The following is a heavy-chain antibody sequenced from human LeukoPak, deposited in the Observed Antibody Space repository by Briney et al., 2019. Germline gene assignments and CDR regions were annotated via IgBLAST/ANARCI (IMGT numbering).Heavy chain of an antibody. CDR2: IIPIFGTA. CDR1: GGTFSSYA. J-gene: IGHJ4*02. CDR3: ARFRGSGSYFDY. D-gene: IGHD3-10*01. V-gene: IGHV1-69*05. Sequence: SVKVSCKASGGTFSSYAISWVRQAPGQGLEWMGGIIPIFGTANYAQKFQGRVTIVRDTSASTAYMEMSSLRSEDTAVYYCARFRGSGSYFDYWGQGTLVTVSS.